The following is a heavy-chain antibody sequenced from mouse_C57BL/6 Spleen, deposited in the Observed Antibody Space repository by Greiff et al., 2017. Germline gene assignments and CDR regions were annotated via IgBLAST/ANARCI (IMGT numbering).Heavy chain of an antibody. CDR2: ISSGGDYI. CDR1: GFTFSSYA. J-gene: IGHJ2*01. Sequence: EVQLVESGEGLVKPGGSLKLSCAASGFTFSSYALSWVRQTPEKRLEWVAYISSGGDYIYYADTVNGRFTISRDNARNTLYLQMSSLKSEDTAMYYCTGEDYGFDYWGQGTTLTVSS. D-gene: IGHD1-1*01. CDR3: TGEDYGFDY. V-gene: IGHV5-9-1*02.